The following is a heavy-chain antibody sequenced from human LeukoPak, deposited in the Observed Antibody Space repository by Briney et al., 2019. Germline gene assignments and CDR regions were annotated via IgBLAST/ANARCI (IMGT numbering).Heavy chain of an antibody. CDR2: ISGSGGST. CDR1: GFTFSSYA. CDR3: AKSHYYDSSGYYLPFDY. Sequence: EGSLRLSCAASGFTFSSYAMSWVRQAPGKGLEWVSAISGSGGSTYYADSVKGRFTISRDNSKNTLYLQMNSLRAEDTAFYYCAKSHYYDSSGYYLPFDYWGQGTLVTVSS. V-gene: IGHV3-23*01. D-gene: IGHD3-22*01. J-gene: IGHJ4*02.